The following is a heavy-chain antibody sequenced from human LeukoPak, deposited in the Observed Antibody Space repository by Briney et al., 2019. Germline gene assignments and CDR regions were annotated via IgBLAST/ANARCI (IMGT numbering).Heavy chain of an antibody. V-gene: IGHV4-31*03. CDR3: ARQSDGGNWIDY. D-gene: IGHD4-23*01. CDR1: GASISSGGYY. Sequence: KASETLSLTCTVSGASISSGGYYWSWIRQHPGKGLEWIGYIYYSGSTYYNPSLKSRVTISVDTSKNQFSLKLSSVTAADTAVYYCARQSDGGNWIDYWGQGTLVTVSS. J-gene: IGHJ4*02. CDR2: IYYSGST.